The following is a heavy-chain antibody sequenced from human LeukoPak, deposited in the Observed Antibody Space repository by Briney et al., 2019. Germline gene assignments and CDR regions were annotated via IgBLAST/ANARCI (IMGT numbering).Heavy chain of an antibody. Sequence: GGSLRLSCAASAFTFSNYGMHWVRQAPGKGLEWVAFIRYDGTNKYYADSVKGRFTISRDNSKNTLYLQMNSLRAEDTAVYYCAKDKIWGEDYFDYWGQGTLVTVSS. D-gene: IGHD3-16*01. V-gene: IGHV3-30*02. CDR2: IRYDGTNK. J-gene: IGHJ4*02. CDR1: AFTFSNYG. CDR3: AKDKIWGEDYFDY.